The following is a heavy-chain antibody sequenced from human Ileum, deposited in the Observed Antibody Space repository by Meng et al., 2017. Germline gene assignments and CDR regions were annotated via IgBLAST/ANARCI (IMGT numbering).Heavy chain of an antibody. Sequence: QVQVQESGPGLVEPSGTLSLTCVVSGDSISSSNWWNWVRQPPGKGLEWIGEIFHTGSTNYNPSLKSRVTISADKSKNQFSLNLSSVTAADTAVYYCATNKNKKIDYWGQGTLVTVSS. CDR2: IFHTGST. D-gene: IGHD2/OR15-2a*01. CDR1: GDSISSSNW. J-gene: IGHJ4*02. CDR3: ATNKNKKIDY. V-gene: IGHV4-4*02.